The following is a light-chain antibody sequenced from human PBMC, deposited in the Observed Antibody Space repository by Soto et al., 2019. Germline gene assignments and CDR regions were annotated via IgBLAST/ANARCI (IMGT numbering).Light chain of an antibody. CDR3: TSYTTSITYV. CDR1: SSDFGDFNY. J-gene: IGLJ1*01. CDR2: DVS. Sequence: QSVLTQPASVSGSPGQSITISCTGTSSDFGDFNYVFWYQQHPGKAPKLLIYDVSNRPSGVSNRFSGSKSGDTASLTISGLQAEHEADYYCTSYTTSITYVFGTGIKVTVL. V-gene: IGLV2-14*03.